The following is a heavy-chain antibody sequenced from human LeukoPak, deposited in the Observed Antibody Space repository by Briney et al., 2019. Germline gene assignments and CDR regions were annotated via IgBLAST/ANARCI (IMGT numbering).Heavy chain of an antibody. CDR2: ISWNSGSI. V-gene: IGHV3-9*01. D-gene: IGHD3-10*01. J-gene: IGHJ4*02. CDR3: ARGGDYYGSGRNNRFDY. Sequence: GGSLRLSCAASGFTFDDYAMHWVRQAPGKGLEWVSGISWNSGSIGYADSVKGRFTISRDNAKNSLYLQMNSLRAEDTAVYYCARGGDYYGSGRNNRFDYWGQGTLVTVSS. CDR1: GFTFDDYA.